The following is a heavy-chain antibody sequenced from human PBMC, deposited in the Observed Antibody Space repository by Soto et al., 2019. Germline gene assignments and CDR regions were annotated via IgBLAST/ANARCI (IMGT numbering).Heavy chain of an antibody. J-gene: IGHJ6*02. CDR1: GDTFSTYT. CDR3: AREGLVLVPSTVNSDYYYYAMDV. Sequence: QVQLVQSGAEVKKPGSSVKVSCKAPGDTFSTYTITWVRQAPGQGLEWMGGITPRSATSNYAQKFQGRVTITADEATSTVYMELSSLTSEDTAVYYCAREGLVLVPSTVNSDYYYYAMDVWGQGTTVTVSS. D-gene: IGHD2-2*01. V-gene: IGHV1-69*12. CDR2: ITPRSATS.